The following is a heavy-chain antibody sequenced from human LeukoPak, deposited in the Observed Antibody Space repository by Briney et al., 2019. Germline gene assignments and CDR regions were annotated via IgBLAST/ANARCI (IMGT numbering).Heavy chain of an antibody. CDR3: ARALERYYYDSSGYYAHFDY. J-gene: IGHJ4*02. CDR2: IFHTGST. V-gene: IGHV4-59*12. Sequence: SETLSLTCTVSGGSISSYYWTWVRQPPGKRLEWIGYIFHTGSTNYNPSLKSRVTISGDTSKNQFSLKLRSVTAADTAVYYCARALERYYYDSSGYYAHFDYWGQGTLVTVSS. CDR1: GGSISSYY. D-gene: IGHD3-22*01.